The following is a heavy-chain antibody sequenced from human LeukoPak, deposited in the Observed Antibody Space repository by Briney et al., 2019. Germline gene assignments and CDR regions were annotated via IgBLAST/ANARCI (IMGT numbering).Heavy chain of an antibody. D-gene: IGHD3-3*01. Sequence: GGSLRLSCAASGFTFSSSAMSWVRQAPGKGLEWVSAIGSSGGSTYYADSVKGRFTISRDNSKNTPYLQMNSLRAEDTAVYYCAKDHDFWSGWGQGTLVTVSS. J-gene: IGHJ4*02. CDR2: IGSSGGST. CDR1: GFTFSSSA. CDR3: AKDHDFWSG. V-gene: IGHV3-23*01.